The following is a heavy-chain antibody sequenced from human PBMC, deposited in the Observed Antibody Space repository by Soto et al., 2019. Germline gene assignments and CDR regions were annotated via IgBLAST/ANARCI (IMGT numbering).Heavy chain of an antibody. CDR3: AREPAGPDYATDV. CDR2: LGFDGGGR. CDR1: GFEFSSYG. Sequence: QMQLVESGGSVVQPGTSLRLSCAAFGFEFSSYGMHWVRQTPGKGLEWVAVLGFDGGGRYYADSVKGRFTISRDNSKKLLYLQMDSLRAEDTALYYCAREPAGPDYATDVWSQGTTLTVSS. V-gene: IGHV3-33*01. J-gene: IGHJ6*02.